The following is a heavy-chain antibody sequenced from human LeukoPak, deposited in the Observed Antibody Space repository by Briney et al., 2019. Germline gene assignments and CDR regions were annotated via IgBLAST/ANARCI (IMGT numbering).Heavy chain of an antibody. CDR3: ARYKIAAAGISWFDP. CDR2: ISSSGST. D-gene: IGHD6-13*01. V-gene: IGHV4-61*02. J-gene: IGHJ5*02. Sequence: SETLSLTCTVSGDSISSGDYYWSWIRQPAGKGLEWIGRISSSGSTNYNPSLKSRVTISVDKSKNQFSLKLSSVTAADTAVYYCARYKIAAAGISWFDPWGQGTLVTVSS. CDR1: GDSISSGDYY.